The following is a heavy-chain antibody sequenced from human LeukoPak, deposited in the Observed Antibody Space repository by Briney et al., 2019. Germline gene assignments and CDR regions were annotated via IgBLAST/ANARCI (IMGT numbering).Heavy chain of an antibody. Sequence: NTSETLSLTCTVSGGSISSGSYYWSWIRQPAGKGLEWIGRIYTSGSTNYNPSLKSRVTISVDTSKNQFSLKLSSVTAADTAVYYCARWGLLYYFDYWGQGTLVTVSS. CDR3: ARWGLLYYFDY. CDR1: GGSISSGSYY. D-gene: IGHD3-10*01. J-gene: IGHJ4*02. V-gene: IGHV4-61*02. CDR2: IYTSGST.